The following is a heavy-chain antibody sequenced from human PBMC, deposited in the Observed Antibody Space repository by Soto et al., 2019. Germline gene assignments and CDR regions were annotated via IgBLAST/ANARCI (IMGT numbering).Heavy chain of an antibody. Sequence: GASVKVSCKASGYTFTSYYMHWVRQAPGQGLEWMGIINPSGGSTIYAQKFQGRVTMTEDTSTDTAYMELSSLRSEDTAVYYCATDSPTMVRGVNRKYGMDVWGQGTTVTVSS. J-gene: IGHJ6*02. CDR3: ATDSPTMVRGVNRKYGMDV. CDR2: INPSGGST. D-gene: IGHD3-10*01. CDR1: GYTFTSYY. V-gene: IGHV1-46*01.